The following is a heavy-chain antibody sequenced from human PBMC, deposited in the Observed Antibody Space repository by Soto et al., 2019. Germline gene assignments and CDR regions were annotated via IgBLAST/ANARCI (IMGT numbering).Heavy chain of an antibody. CDR2: MNMDGSRT. CDR3: VRGDGDRYDGHGYLGRH. J-gene: IGHJ4*02. Sequence: EVQLVESGGGLVQPGGSLRLSCAASGFTFSIYWMHWVRQAPGKGLVWVSRMNMDGSRTSYADFAKGRFTISRDDAKSTVYLQMSHLRAEDTAVYYCVRGDGDRYDGHGYLGRHWGQGTLVTVSS. V-gene: IGHV3-74*01. D-gene: IGHD3-22*01. CDR1: GFTFSIYW.